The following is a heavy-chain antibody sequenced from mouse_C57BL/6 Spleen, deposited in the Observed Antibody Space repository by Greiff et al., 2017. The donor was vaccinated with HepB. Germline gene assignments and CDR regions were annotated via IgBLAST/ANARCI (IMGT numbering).Heavy chain of an antibody. CDR2: IDPNSGGT. Sequence: QQSCKASGYTFTSYWMHWVKQRPGRGLEWIGRIDPNSGGTKYNEKFKSKATLTVDKPSSTAYMQLSSLTSEDSAVYYCAREVTTLIDYAMDYWGQGTSVTVSS. CDR1: GYTFTSYW. J-gene: IGHJ4*01. V-gene: IGHV1-72*01. D-gene: IGHD2-1*01. CDR3: AREVTTLIDYAMDY.